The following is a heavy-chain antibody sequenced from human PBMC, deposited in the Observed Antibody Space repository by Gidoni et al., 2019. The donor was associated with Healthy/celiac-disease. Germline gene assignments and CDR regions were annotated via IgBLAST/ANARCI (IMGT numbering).Heavy chain of an antibody. D-gene: IGHD3-10*01. V-gene: IGHV4-39*01. J-gene: IGHJ5*02. CDR2: IYYSGST. CDR3: ASGHVLLWFGELLWEWFDP. CDR1: GGSISSSSYY. Sequence: QLQLQESGPGLVKPSETLSLTCTVSGGSISSSSYYWGWIRQPPGKGLEWIGSIYYSGSTYYNPSLKSRVTISVDTSKNQFSLKLSSVTAADTAVYYCASGHVLLWFGELLWEWFDPWGQGTLVTVSS.